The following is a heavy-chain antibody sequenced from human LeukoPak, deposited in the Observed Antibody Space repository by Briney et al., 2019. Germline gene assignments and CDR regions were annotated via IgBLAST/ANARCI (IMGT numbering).Heavy chain of an antibody. CDR2: IYHSGST. CDR1: GYSISSGYY. V-gene: IGHV4-38-2*02. Sequence: PSETLSLTCTVSGYSISSGYYWGWIRQPPGKGLEWIGSIYHSGSTYYNPSLKSRVTISVDTSKNQFSLKLSSVTAADTAVYYCARVGLSRNYYDSSGYYRFDWFDPWGQGTLVTVSS. J-gene: IGHJ5*02. D-gene: IGHD3-22*01. CDR3: ARVGLSRNYYDSSGYYRFDWFDP.